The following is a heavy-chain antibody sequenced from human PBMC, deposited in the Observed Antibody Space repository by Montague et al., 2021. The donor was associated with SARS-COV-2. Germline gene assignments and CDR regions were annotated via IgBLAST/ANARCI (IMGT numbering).Heavy chain of an antibody. CDR3: ARLESTRGVIIRGAFHI. CDR1: GDSINNSRYY. Sequence: SETLSLTCSVSGDSINNSRYYWGWIRQPPGKGLEWIGTIYYSGSAHYNPSLKSRVTISVDTSKDQFSLKLNSVTATDTAVYYCARLESTRGVIIRGAFHIWGQGTKVTVSS. J-gene: IGHJ3*02. D-gene: IGHD3-10*01. CDR2: IYYSGSA. V-gene: IGHV4-39*01.